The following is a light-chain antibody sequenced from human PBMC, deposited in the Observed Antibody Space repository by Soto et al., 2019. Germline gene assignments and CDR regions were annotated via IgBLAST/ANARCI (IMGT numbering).Light chain of an antibody. CDR3: TSHADSNNAV. Sequence: QSVLTQPPSASGSPGQSVTISCTGTSSDVGGYNYVSWYQQYPGKAPKLMIYEVTKRPSGVPDRFSGSKSGNTASLTVSGLQAEDEADYYCTSHADSNNAVFGTGTKLTVL. J-gene: IGLJ1*01. CDR2: EVT. CDR1: SSDVGGYNY. V-gene: IGLV2-8*01.